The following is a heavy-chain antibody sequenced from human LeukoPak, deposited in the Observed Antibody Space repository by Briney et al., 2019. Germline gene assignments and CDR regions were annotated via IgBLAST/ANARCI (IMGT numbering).Heavy chain of an antibody. D-gene: IGHD2-15*01. CDR3: ATGSVGGAPDVFDI. CDR2: IYYSGST. J-gene: IGHJ3*02. CDR1: GGSISSSSYY. Sequence: SETLSLTCTVSGGSISSSSYYWGWIRQPPGKGLEWNGSIYYSGSTYYNPSLKSRVTISVDTSKNQFSLKLSSVTAADTAVYYCATGSVGGAPDVFDIWGQGTMVTVSS. V-gene: IGHV4-39*07.